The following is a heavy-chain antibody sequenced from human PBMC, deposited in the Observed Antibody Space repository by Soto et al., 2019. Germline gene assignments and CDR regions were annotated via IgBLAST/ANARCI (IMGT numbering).Heavy chain of an antibody. Sequence: TSETLSLTCTVSGGSISSYYWSWIRQPPGKGLEWIGYIYYSGSTNYNPSLKSRVTISVDTSKNQFSLKLSSVTAADTAVYYCASGNVDIVATIYYFDYWGQGTLVTVSS. J-gene: IGHJ4*02. D-gene: IGHD5-12*01. CDR3: ASGNVDIVATIYYFDY. CDR1: GGSISSYY. V-gene: IGHV4-59*01. CDR2: IYYSGST.